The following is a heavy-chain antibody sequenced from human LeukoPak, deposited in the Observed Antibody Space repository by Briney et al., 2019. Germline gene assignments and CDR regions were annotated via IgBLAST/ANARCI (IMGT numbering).Heavy chain of an antibody. J-gene: IGHJ4*02. CDR3: ARVHGSGNN. CDR2: IYYSGST. D-gene: IGHD3-10*01. V-gene: IGHV4-59*12. CDR1: GGSISGYY. Sequence: SETLSLTCTVSGGSISGYYWSWIRQPPGKGLEWIGYIYYSGSTSYNPSLKSRVTISVDTSKNQFSLKLSSVTAADTAVYYCARVHGSGNNWGQGTLVTVSS.